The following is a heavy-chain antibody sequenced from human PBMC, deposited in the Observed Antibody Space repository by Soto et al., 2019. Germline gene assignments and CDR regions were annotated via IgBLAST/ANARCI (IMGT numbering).Heavy chain of an antibody. J-gene: IGHJ4*02. CDR1: GYTFTSYA. CDR2: INAGNGNT. V-gene: IGHV1-3*05. Sequence: QVQLVQSGAEEKKPGASVKVSCKASGYTFTSYAMHWVRQAPGQRLEWMGWINAGNGNTKYSQKFQGRVTITSDTSASTAYMELSSLRSEDTAVDYWARSPGIAVADYWGQGTLVTVSS. CDR3: ARSPGIAVADY. D-gene: IGHD6-19*01.